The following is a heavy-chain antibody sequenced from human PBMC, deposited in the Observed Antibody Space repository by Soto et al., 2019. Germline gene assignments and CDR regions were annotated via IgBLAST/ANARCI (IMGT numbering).Heavy chain of an antibody. CDR3: AKDTGDTAMGPTPTFGMDV. CDR1: GFTFSSYA. Sequence: QVQLVESGGGVVQPGRSLRLSCAASGFTFSSYAIHWVRQAPGKGLEWVVVISYDGSNKYYADSVKGRFTISRDNSKNTLYLQMNSLRAEDTAVYYCAKDTGDTAMGPTPTFGMDVWGQGPTVTVSS. V-gene: IGHV3-30-3*01. CDR2: ISYDGSNK. J-gene: IGHJ6*02. D-gene: IGHD5-18*01.